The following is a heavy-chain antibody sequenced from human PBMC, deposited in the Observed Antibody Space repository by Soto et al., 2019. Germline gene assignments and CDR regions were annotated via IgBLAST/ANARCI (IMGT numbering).Heavy chain of an antibody. CDR3: ARQKGRVTGTTFFDY. D-gene: IGHD1-7*01. V-gene: IGHV5-51*01. J-gene: IGHJ4*02. Sequence: GDSLKISCKGSGDSFTSYWIAWVRQMTGKGLEWMGIIYPGDSDTRYSPSFQGQVTISADKSISTAYLQWSSLKASDTAMYYCARQKGRVTGTTFFDYWGQGMLVTVS. CDR1: GDSFTSYW. CDR2: IYPGDSDT.